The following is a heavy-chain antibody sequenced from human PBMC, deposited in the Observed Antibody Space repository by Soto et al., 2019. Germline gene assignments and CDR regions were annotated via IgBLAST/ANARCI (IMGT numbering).Heavy chain of an antibody. D-gene: IGHD2-15*01. J-gene: IGHJ4*02. CDR3: ARYCSGGSCYALIDY. CDR2: IYYSGST. Sequence: SETLFLTCTVSGGSISSYYWSWIRQPPGKGLEWIGYIYYSGSTNYNPSLKSRVTISVDTSKNQFSLKLSSVTAADTAVYYCARYCSGGSCYALIDYWGQGTLVTVSS. V-gene: IGHV4-59*12. CDR1: GGSISSYY.